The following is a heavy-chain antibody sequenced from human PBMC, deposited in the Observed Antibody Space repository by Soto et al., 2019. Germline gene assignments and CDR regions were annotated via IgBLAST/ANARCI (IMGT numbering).Heavy chain of an antibody. D-gene: IGHD6-13*01. V-gene: IGHV3-30*18. CDR1: GFTFSSYG. CDR2: ISYDGSNK. J-gene: IGHJ6*02. Sequence: TGGSLRLSCAASGFTFSSYGMHWVRQAPGKGLEWVAVISYDGSNKYYADSVKGRFTISRDNSKNTLYLQMNSLRAEDTAVYYCAKAHGAAARSLYGMDVWGQGTTVTVSS. CDR3: AKAHGAAARSLYGMDV.